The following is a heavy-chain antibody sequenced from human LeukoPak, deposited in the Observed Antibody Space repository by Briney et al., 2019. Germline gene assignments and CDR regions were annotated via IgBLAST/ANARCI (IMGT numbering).Heavy chain of an antibody. D-gene: IGHD3-9*01. J-gene: IGHJ4*02. Sequence: GGSLRLSCAASGFTFDDYAMHWVRQAPGKGLEWVSGISWNSGSIGYADSVKGRFTISRDNAKNSLYLQMNSLRAEDMALYYCARGSYDILTGDPTYFDYWGQGTLVTVSS. CDR3: ARGSYDILTGDPTYFDY. CDR1: GFTFDDYA. CDR2: ISWNSGSI. V-gene: IGHV3-9*03.